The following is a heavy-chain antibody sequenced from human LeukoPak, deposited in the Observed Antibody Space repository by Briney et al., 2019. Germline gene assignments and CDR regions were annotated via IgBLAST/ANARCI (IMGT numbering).Heavy chain of an antibody. CDR2: IYSGGST. CDR1: GFTVSSNY. J-gene: IGHJ3*02. CDR3: ARYDSSGYFRHAFDI. V-gene: IGHV3-66*01. Sequence: GGXLRLSCAASGFTVSSNYMSWVRQVPGKGLXXXXLIYSGGSTYYADSVXGXFTISRDTSKNTLYLQMNSLRAEDTAVYYCARYDSSGYFRHAFDIWGQGTMVTVSS. D-gene: IGHD3-22*01.